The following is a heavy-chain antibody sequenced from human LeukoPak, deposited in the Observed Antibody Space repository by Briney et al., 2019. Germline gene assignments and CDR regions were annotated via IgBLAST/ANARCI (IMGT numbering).Heavy chain of an antibody. CDR3: ARPSDYNGNAFDI. D-gene: IGHD1-14*01. V-gene: IGHV4-39*01. CDR1: GGSISSSSYY. J-gene: IGHJ3*02. Sequence: SETLSLTCTVSGGSISSSSYYWGWIRQPPGKGLEWIGSIYYSGSTYYNPSLKSRVTISVDTSKNQLSLKLRSVTAADTAVYSCARPSDYNGNAFDICGQGTMVTASS. CDR2: IYYSGST.